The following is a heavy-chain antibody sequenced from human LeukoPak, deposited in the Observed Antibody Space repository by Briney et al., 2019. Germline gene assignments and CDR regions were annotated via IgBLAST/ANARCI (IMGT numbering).Heavy chain of an antibody. CDR1: GFTFSSHW. CDR2: TKQDGSEK. D-gene: IGHD6-19*01. V-gene: IGHV3-7*01. J-gene: IGHJ4*02. Sequence: GGSLRLSCAASGFTFSSHWMNWVRQAPGKGLEWVANTKQDGSEKYYVDSVKGRFTISRDNAKNSLYLQMNSLRGDDTAVYYCARDHTVGQWPTHFDYWGQGTLVTVSS. CDR3: ARDHTVGQWPTHFDY.